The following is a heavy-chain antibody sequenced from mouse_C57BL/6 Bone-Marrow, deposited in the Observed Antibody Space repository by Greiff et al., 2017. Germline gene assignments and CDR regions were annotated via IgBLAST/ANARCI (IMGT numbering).Heavy chain of an antibody. J-gene: IGHJ4*01. CDR1: GYTFTGYW. V-gene: IGHV1-9*01. Sequence: VQLQQSGAELMKPGASVKLSCKATGYTFTGYWIEWVKQRPGHGLEWIGEILPGSGSTNYNEKFKGKATFTADTSSNTAYMQLSSLTTEDSAIYYCAFITTVVAAYYAMDYWGQGTSVTVSS. CDR2: ILPGSGST. CDR3: AFITTVVAAYYAMDY. D-gene: IGHD1-1*01.